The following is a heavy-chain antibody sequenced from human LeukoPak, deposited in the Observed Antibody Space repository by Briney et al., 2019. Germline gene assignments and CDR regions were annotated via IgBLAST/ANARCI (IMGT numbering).Heavy chain of an antibody. J-gene: IGHJ4*02. CDR3: ATGINY. V-gene: IGHV3-7*05. CDR2: IKQDGSEK. D-gene: IGHD1-14*01. Sequence: PGGSPRLSCAASGFTFSDYWMNWVRQAPGKGLEWVANIKQDGSEKYYVDSVKGRFTISRDNAKNSLYLQMNSLRAEDTAVYYCATGINYWGQGTLVTVSS. CDR1: GFTFSDYW.